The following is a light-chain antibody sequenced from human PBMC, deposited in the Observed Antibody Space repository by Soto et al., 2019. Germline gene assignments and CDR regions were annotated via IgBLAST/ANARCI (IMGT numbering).Light chain of an antibody. J-gene: IGLJ1*01. CDR1: SSDVGSYNR. CDR3: SLYTSSSPLDV. CDR2: EVS. Sequence: QSALTQPPSVSGSPGQSVTISCTGTSSDVGSYNRVSWYQQPPGTAPKLMIYEVSNRPSGVPDRFSGSKSGNTASLTISGLQAEDEADYYCSLYTSSSPLDVFGTGTKLTVL. V-gene: IGLV2-18*01.